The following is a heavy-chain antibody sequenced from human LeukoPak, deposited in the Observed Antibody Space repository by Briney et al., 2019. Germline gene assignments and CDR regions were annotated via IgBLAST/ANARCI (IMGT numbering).Heavy chain of an antibody. CDR3: ARRSRPDSFDY. CDR1: GGSISSGGYY. J-gene: IGHJ4*02. CDR2: IYHSGST. Sequence: PSETLSLTCTVSGGSISSGGYYWSWIRQPPGKGLEWIGYIYHSGSTYYNPSLKSRVTISVDRSKNRFSLKLSSVTAADTAVYYCARRSRPDSFDYWGQGTLVTVSS. V-gene: IGHV4-30-2*01. D-gene: IGHD3-10*01.